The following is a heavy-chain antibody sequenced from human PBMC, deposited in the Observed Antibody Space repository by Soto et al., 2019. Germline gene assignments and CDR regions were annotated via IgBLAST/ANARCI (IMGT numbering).Heavy chain of an antibody. CDR2: FDPEDGET. V-gene: IGHV1-24*01. CDR1: GYTLNELS. Sequence: ATVKVSCKVYGYTLNELSMRWVRQAPGKGLEWMGGFDPEDGETIYAQKFQGRVTMTEDTSTDTAYMELSSLRSEDTAVYYCATANVRMKYYYYGMDVWGQGTTVTVSS. J-gene: IGHJ6*02. D-gene: IGHD2-15*01. CDR3: ATANVRMKYYYYGMDV.